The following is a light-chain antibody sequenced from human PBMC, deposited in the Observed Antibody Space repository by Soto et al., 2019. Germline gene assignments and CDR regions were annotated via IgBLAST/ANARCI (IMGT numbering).Light chain of an antibody. CDR1: QGIGDY. V-gene: IGKV1-16*01. CDR2: AAS. Sequence: DIEMTQSPSSLSASVGDGVTITCRASQGIGDYLAWFRQKPGRGPKTLISAASNLQDGAPSRFSGRGYGTEFSLTISSLQPDDFATYYCQQYKGYPLTFGGGTKV. CDR3: QQYKGYPLT. J-gene: IGKJ4*01.